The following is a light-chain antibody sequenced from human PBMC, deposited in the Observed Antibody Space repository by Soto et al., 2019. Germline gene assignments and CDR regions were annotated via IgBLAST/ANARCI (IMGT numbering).Light chain of an antibody. J-gene: IGKJ5*01. CDR2: GAS. CDR1: QSVSSSS. V-gene: IGKV3-20*01. Sequence: EIVLTQSPGTLALSPAERATLSCRASQSVSSSSLAWYQQKRGQAPRLLIYGASSRATGIPDRFSGSGSGTDFTLNISRLDPEDSAVYYCQQYGSSPITFGQGTRLEIK. CDR3: QQYGSSPIT.